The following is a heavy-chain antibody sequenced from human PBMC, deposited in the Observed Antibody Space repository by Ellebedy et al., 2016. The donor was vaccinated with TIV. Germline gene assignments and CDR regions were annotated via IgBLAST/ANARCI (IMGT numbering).Heavy chain of an antibody. CDR2: IYPGDSDS. J-gene: IGHJ4*02. V-gene: IGHV5-51*01. Sequence: PGGSLRLSCKGSGYSFTSHWIGWVRQMPGKGLEWMGIIYPGDSDSRYSPSFQGQVTISADKSISTAYLQWSSLKASDTAMYYCARQVAAGGAHFDYWGQGTLVTVSS. CDR1: GYSFTSHW. CDR3: ARQVAAGGAHFDY. D-gene: IGHD6-13*01.